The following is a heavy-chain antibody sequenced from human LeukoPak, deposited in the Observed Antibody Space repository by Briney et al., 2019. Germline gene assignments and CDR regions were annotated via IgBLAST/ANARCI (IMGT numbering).Heavy chain of an antibody. J-gene: IGHJ4*02. V-gene: IGHV4-34*01. CDR3: ASAGSGYYRGDDY. CDR2: INHSGST. D-gene: IGHD3-22*01. CDR1: GGSFSGYY. Sequence: SETLSLTCAVYGGSFSGYYWSWLRQPPGKGLEWIGEINHSGSTNYNPSLKSRVTISVDTSKNQFSLKLSSVAAADTAVYYCASAGSGYYRGDDYWGQGTLVTVSS.